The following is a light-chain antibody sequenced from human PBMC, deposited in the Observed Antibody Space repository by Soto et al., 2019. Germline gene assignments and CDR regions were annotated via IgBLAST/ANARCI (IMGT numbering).Light chain of an antibody. J-gene: IGKJ1*01. Sequence: DIQMTQSPSTLSTSIGDRVTITCRASQSISDSLAWYQQKPGKAPKLLIYKASTLKNGVPSRFSGGGSGTEFTLTISSPQPEDFATYYCQQSYSTPWTFGQGTKVDIK. CDR3: QQSYSTPWT. V-gene: IGKV1-5*03. CDR2: KAS. CDR1: QSISDS.